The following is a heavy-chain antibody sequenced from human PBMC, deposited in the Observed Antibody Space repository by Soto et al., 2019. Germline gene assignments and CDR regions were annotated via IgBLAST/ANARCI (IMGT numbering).Heavy chain of an antibody. CDR1: GGSISSYY. V-gene: IGHV4-59*08. J-gene: IGHJ4*02. D-gene: IGHD5-12*01. CDR3: ARLRYSGYEIDY. CDR2: IYYSGST. Sequence: ETLSLTCTVSGGSISSYYWSWIRQPPGKGLEWIGYIYYSGSTKYNPSLKSRVTISVDTSKNQFSLNLTSVAAADTAVYYCARLRYSGYEIDYWGQGTLVTVSS.